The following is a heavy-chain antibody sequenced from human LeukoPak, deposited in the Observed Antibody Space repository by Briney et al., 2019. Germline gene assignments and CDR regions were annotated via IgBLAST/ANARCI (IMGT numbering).Heavy chain of an antibody. D-gene: IGHD1-26*01. CDR2: ITVSGSTI. CDR1: GFTFRDYY. J-gene: IGHJ6*03. CDR3: ARDRGIVLPDTSYYMDV. Sequence: GGSLRLSCAASGFTFRDYYMSWIRQAPGKGLEWISYITVSGSTIYYADSVKGRFTISRDNARNSLYLQMDGLRAEDTAVYCCARDRGIVLPDTSYYMDVWGKGTTVTVSS. V-gene: IGHV3-11*01.